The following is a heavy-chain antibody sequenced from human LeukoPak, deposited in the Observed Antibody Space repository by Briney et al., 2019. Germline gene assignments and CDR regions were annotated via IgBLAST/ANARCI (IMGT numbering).Heavy chain of an antibody. CDR3: ARQYSDAFDI. CDR1: GGSISSSSYY. Sequence: PSETLSLTCTVSGGSISSSSYYWGWIRQPPGKGLEWIGSIYYSGSTHYNPSLKSRVTISVDTSKNQFSLKLSSVTAADTAVYYCARQYSDAFDIWGQGTMVTVSS. D-gene: IGHD2-21*01. J-gene: IGHJ3*02. V-gene: IGHV4-39*01. CDR2: IYYSGST.